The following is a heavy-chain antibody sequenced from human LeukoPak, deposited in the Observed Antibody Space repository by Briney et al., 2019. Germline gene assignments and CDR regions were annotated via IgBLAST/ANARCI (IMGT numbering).Heavy chain of an antibody. V-gene: IGHV3-7*03. J-gene: IGHJ3*01. CDR3: ARAYSSSWYDAFDL. Sequence: GGSLRLSCAASGFTFSSYWMSWVRQAPGKGLEWVANTKQDGSEKYYVDSVKGRFTISRDNAKNSLYLQMNSLRAEDTAVYYCARAYSSSWYDAFDLWGQGTMVTVSS. CDR2: TKQDGSEK. D-gene: IGHD6-13*01. CDR1: GFTFSSYW.